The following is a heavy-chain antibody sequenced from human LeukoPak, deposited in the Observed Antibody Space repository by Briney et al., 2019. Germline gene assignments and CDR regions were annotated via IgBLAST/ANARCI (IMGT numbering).Heavy chain of an antibody. Sequence: SQTLSLTCTVSGGSISSGSYYWSWIRQPAGKVLEWIGRIYTSGSTNYNPSLKSRVTISVDTSKNQFSLKLSSVTAADTAVYYCARDYSNFGWFDPWGQGTLVTVSS. V-gene: IGHV4-61*02. D-gene: IGHD4-11*01. CDR3: ARDYSNFGWFDP. CDR2: IYTSGST. J-gene: IGHJ5*02. CDR1: GGSISSGSYY.